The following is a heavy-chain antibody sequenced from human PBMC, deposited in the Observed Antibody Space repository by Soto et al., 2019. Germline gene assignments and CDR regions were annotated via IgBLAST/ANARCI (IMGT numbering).Heavy chain of an antibody. J-gene: IGHJ5*02. CDR1: GFIFRNHV. V-gene: IGHV3-23*05. CDR2: IDNSGDGS. Sequence: EVQLLESGGGLVQPGGSLRLSCVASGFIFRNHVLNWVRQAPGKGLEWVSAIDNSGDGSFYADSVNGRFIISRDNSKDTVFLHMNNLRPEDTAFYYCAKIPSRGMIFGAGSWGQGTLVTVSS. D-gene: IGHD3-3*01. CDR3: AKIPSRGMIFGAGS.